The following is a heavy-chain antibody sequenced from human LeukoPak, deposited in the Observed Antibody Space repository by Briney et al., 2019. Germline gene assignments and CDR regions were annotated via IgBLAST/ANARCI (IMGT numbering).Heavy chain of an antibody. CDR3: ARDKGLPQAFDI. CDR2: IHYSGST. J-gene: IGHJ3*02. Sequence: PSETLSLTCTVSGGSINNYYWSWIRQPPGKGLEWIGYIHYSGSTNYNPSLKSRVTISVDTSKKQFSLKVRSLTAADTAVYYCARDKGLPQAFDIWGQGTMVTVSS. D-gene: IGHD5/OR15-5a*01. CDR1: GGSINNYY. V-gene: IGHV4-59*01.